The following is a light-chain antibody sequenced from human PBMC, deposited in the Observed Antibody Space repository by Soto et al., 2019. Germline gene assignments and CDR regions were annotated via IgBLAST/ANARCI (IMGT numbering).Light chain of an antibody. V-gene: IGLV2-14*01. J-gene: IGLJ3*02. CDR3: SSYTTTSTT. Sequence: QSVLTQPASVSGSPGQSITISCTGTINDIGSYHYVAWYQHHPGKAPKLIIYEVTHRPSGVSNRFSGSKSGNTASLTISGLQAEDEADYYCSSYTTTSTTFGAGTKVTVL. CDR2: EVT. CDR1: INDIGSYHY.